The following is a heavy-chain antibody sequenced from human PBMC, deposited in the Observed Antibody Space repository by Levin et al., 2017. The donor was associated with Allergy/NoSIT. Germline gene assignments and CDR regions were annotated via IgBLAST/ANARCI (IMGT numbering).Heavy chain of an antibody. J-gene: IGHJ6*02. CDR1: GFTFSSYA. D-gene: IGHD3-16*01. CDR2: ISYDGSNK. V-gene: IGHV3-30*04. Sequence: GGSLRLSCAASGFTFSSYAMHWVRQAPGKGLEWVAVISYDGSNKYYADSVKGRFTISRDNSKNTLYLQMNSLRAEDTAVYYCARSARGYLFLGYGMDVWGQGTTVTVSS. CDR3: ARSARGYLFLGYGMDV.